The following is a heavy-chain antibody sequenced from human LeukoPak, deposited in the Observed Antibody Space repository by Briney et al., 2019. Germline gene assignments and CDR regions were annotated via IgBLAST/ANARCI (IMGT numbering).Heavy chain of an antibody. V-gene: IGHV3-21*01. CDR1: GFTFSSYS. J-gene: IGHJ1*01. CDR2: ISSSGSGNI. Sequence: GGSLRLSCTASGFTFSSYSMIWVRQAPGKGLEWVSCISSSGSGNIYYSDSVEGRFTLSRDSAKNSLYLQMNSLRVEDTAVYYCARGPGIAVAPLQHWGQGTLVTVSS. D-gene: IGHD6-19*01. CDR3: ARGPGIAVAPLQH.